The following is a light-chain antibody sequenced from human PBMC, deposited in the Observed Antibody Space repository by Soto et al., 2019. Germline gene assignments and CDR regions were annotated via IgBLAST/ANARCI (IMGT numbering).Light chain of an antibody. CDR2: GAS. J-gene: IGKJ5*01. CDR1: QRISTY. Sequence: DIQMTQSPSSLSSSVGDIVTITCRASQRISTYLNWYQQKPGKAPKLLIYGASTLQGGVPSRFSGSGSGTDFTLTISSLQPEDFATYYCQQSYTTSITFGQGTRLEIK. CDR3: QQSYTTSIT. V-gene: IGKV1-39*01.